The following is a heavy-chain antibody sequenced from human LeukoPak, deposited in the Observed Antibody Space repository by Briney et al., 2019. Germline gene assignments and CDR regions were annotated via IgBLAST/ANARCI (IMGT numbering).Heavy chain of an antibody. CDR3: ATEYRAAVVYSVYYFDY. V-gene: IGHV1-24*01. CDR2: FDPENGET. D-gene: IGHD2-15*01. Sequence: ASVKVSCKVSGYTPTELSMHWVRQAPGKGLEWMGGFDPENGETIYAQKFQGRVTMTEDTSTDTAYMELSSLRSEDTAVYYCATEYRAAVVYSVYYFDYWGQGTLVTVSS. CDR1: GYTPTELS. J-gene: IGHJ4*02.